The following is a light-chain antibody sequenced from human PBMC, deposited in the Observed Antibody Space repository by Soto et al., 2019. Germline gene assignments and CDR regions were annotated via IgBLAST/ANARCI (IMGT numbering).Light chain of an antibody. Sequence: EMVLTQSPGTLSLSPGDRATLSCRASQTVSNNYLAWCQQKPGQAPRVIMYGASRRSTGIPDRFSGGGSGTDFTLTISRLEPEDFAVYYCQQRSDWPLTFGGGTKVDIK. J-gene: IGKJ4*01. CDR2: GAS. V-gene: IGKV3D-20*02. CDR1: QTVSNNY. CDR3: QQRSDWPLT.